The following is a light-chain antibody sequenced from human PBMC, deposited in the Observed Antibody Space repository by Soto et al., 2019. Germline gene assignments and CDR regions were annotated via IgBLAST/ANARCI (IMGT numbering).Light chain of an antibody. Sequence: EIVMTQSPGTLSVSPGEGATLSCRASQSVSTNLAWYQQKPDQAPRLLIYGASTTATGMPARFSGSGSGTEFTLTLSSLQSEDFALYYCQQYYTWPRTFGQGTRVEIK. J-gene: IGKJ1*01. CDR1: QSVSTN. CDR2: GAS. CDR3: QQYYTWPRT. V-gene: IGKV3-15*01.